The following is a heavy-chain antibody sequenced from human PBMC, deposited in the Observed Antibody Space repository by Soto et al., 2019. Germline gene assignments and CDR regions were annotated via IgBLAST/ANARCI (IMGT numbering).Heavy chain of an antibody. D-gene: IGHD1-26*01. CDR1: GFTFSSYA. V-gene: IGHV3-48*02. CDR2: ISVGSGSI. Sequence: EAHLVESGGGLVQPGRSGRLSCAASGFTFSSYAFNWVRQAPGKGLEWISYISVGSGSIFYADSVKGRFTISRDDAQNSLYLQMKTLRDEDTAIYFCVRDDKWAFDIWGQGTTVIVSS. CDR3: VRDDKWAFDI. J-gene: IGHJ3*02.